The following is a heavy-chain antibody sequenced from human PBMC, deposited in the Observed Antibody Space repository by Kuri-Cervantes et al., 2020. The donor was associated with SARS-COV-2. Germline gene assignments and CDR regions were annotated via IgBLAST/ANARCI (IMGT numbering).Heavy chain of an antibody. CDR3: ARHLWSDGMDV. V-gene: IGHV4-39*01. CDR2: IYYSGST. D-gene: IGHD2-8*02. J-gene: IGHJ6*02. Sequence: SETLSLTCTVSGGSISSSSYYWGWIRQPPGKGLEWIRSIYYSGSTYYNPSIRSRVTISVDTSKNQFSLKLSSVTAADTAVYYCARHLWSDGMDVWGQGTTVTVSS. CDR1: GGSISSSSYY.